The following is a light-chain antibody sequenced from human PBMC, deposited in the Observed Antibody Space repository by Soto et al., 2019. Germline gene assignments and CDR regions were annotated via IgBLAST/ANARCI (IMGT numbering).Light chain of an antibody. V-gene: IGKV1-9*01. Sequence: IQLTQSPSSLSASVGDRVTITCRASQDIAIYLAWYQQKPGEAPKLLIYAASTLYGRVPSRVSGSGSGTDFALTIASLQAEDFATYYCQQRRMYPSTVGGGTKVEIK. CDR2: AAS. CDR3: QQRRMYPST. J-gene: IGKJ4*01. CDR1: QDIAIY.